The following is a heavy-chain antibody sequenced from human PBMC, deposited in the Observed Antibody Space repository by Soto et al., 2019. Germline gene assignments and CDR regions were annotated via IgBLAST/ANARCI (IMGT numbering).Heavy chain of an antibody. CDR2: ISSGGETK. Sequence: GGSLRLSCAASGFTFSSYGMQWVRQAPGKGLEWVAVISSGGETKFYGDSVKGRFTVSRDNSRNTLYLQMDSLRGEDTAVYYCAKDAAAAGTFDYWGQGTLVTVSS. V-gene: IGHV3-30*18. CDR3: AKDAAAAGTFDY. J-gene: IGHJ4*02. D-gene: IGHD6-13*01. CDR1: GFTFSSYG.